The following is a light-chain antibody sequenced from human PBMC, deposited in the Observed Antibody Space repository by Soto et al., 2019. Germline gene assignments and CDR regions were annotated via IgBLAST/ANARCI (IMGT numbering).Light chain of an antibody. J-gene: IGKJ2*01. V-gene: IGKV3-15*01. CDR3: QKYNNWPRYT. Sequence: EIVLTQSPATLSLSPGERATLSCRASQSVSSYLAWYQQKPGQAPRLLIYNASFRATGIPDRFSGRGSGTEFTLTISGLQSEDFAVYYCQKYNNWPRYTFGQGTKVDIK. CDR1: QSVSSY. CDR2: NAS.